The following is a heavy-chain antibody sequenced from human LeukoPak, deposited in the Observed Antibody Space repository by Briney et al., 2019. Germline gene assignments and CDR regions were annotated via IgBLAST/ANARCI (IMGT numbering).Heavy chain of an antibody. V-gene: IGHV1-69*06. D-gene: IGHD4-17*01. CDR1: GGTFSRDA. CDR2: IIPIFCTA. J-gene: IGHJ4*02. Sequence: GAAVKVPCKASGGTFSRDAIIWVRQAPGQGLEWMGGIIPIFCTANYAQKFQGRVTITADKSTSTAYMELSSLRSEDTAVYYCARDSRLYGDYAKPFLEPDYWGQGTLVTVSS. CDR3: ARDSRLYGDYAKPFLEPDY.